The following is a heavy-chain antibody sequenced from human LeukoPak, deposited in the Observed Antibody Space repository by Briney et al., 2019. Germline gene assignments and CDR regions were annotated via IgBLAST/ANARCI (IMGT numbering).Heavy chain of an antibody. Sequence: PSETLSLTCTVSGGSISSSSYYWGWIRQPPGKGLEWIGSIYYGGSTYHNPSLKSRVTISVDTSKNQFSLKLSSVTAADTAVYYCARHRMYYYDSSGRGVADAFDIWGQGTMVTVSS. D-gene: IGHD3-22*01. J-gene: IGHJ3*02. V-gene: IGHV4-39*01. CDR3: ARHRMYYYDSSGRGVADAFDI. CDR2: IYYGGST. CDR1: GGSISSSSYY.